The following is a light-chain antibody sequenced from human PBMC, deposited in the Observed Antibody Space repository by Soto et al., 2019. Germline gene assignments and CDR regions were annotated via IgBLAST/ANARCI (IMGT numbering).Light chain of an antibody. CDR3: QQSYSTPAIT. Sequence: DIQMTQSQSSLSASVGDRVTITCQSSQNISSYLNWYQQKPGKAHKLMIYAASSLQSGVPSRFSGSVSGTDFTLTISSLQPEDFATYYGQQSYSTPAITFCQLTRLEIK. V-gene: IGKV1-39*01. CDR2: AAS. J-gene: IGKJ5*01. CDR1: QNISSY.